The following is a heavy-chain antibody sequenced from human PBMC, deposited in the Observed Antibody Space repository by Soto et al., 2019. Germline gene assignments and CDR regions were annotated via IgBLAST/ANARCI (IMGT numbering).Heavy chain of an antibody. Sequence: SETLSLTCTVSGGSISSYYWSWIRQPPGKGLEWIGYIYYSGSTNYNPSLKSRVTISVDTSKNQFSLKLSSVTAADTAVYYCARVLMVYQTVDYWGQGTLVTVSS. D-gene: IGHD2-8*01. V-gene: IGHV4-59*01. CDR2: IYYSGST. CDR1: GGSISSYY. CDR3: ARVLMVYQTVDY. J-gene: IGHJ4*02.